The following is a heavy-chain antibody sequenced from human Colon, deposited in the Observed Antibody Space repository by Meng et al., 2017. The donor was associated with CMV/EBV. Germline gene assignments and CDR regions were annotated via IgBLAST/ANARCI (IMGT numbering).Heavy chain of an antibody. V-gene: IGHV3-23*01. D-gene: IGHD4-11*01. Sequence: GESLKISCAASGFIFNNYAMTWVRQAPGKGLEWVSAISGSGGSTYYADSVKGRFSISRDNSKNTLYLQMNSLRAEDTAVYYCAKDWSTVTGSYYYGMDVWGQGTTVTVSS. J-gene: IGHJ6*02. CDR1: GFIFNNYA. CDR3: AKDWSTVTGSYYYGMDV. CDR2: ISGSGGST.